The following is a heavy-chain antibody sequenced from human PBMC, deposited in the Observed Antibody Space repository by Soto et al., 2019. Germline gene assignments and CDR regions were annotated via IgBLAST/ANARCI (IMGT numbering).Heavy chain of an antibody. CDR1: GYTFTSYA. J-gene: IGHJ4*02. V-gene: IGHV1-3*01. CDR2: INAGNGNT. D-gene: IGHD5-18*01. Sequence: ASVKVSCKASGYTFTSYAMHWVRQAPGQRLEWMGWINAGNGNTKYSQKFQGRVTITRDTSASTAYMELSSLRSEDTAVYYCARGGGVELWGPLSPSFDYWGQGTLVTVSS. CDR3: ARGGGVELWGPLSPSFDY.